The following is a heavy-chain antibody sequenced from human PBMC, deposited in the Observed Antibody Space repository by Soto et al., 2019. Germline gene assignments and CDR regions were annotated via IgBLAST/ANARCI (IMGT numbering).Heavy chain of an antibody. Sequence: ASVKVSCKASGGTFSSYAISWVRQAPGQGLEWMGGIIPIFGTANYAQKFQGRVTITADESTSTAYMELSSLRSEDTAVYYCARIDCSGGSCYPNPIHLDYYYYGMDVWGQGTTVTVSS. D-gene: IGHD2-15*01. V-gene: IGHV1-69*13. CDR3: ARIDCSGGSCYPNPIHLDYYYYGMDV. CDR2: IIPIFGTA. J-gene: IGHJ6*02. CDR1: GGTFSSYA.